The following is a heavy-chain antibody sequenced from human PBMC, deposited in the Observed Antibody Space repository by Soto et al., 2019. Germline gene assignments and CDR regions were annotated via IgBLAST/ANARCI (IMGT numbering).Heavy chain of an antibody. CDR2: INHSGST. CDR3: ARYDYGSGNDYNIDY. J-gene: IGHJ4*02. V-gene: IGHV4-34*01. D-gene: IGHD3-10*01. Sequence: SETLSLTCAVYGGSFSGYYWSWIRQPPGKGLEWIGEINHSGSTNYNPSLKSRVTISIDTSKNQFSLKQSSVTAADTAVYYCARYDYGSGNDYNIDYWGQGILVTV. CDR1: GGSFSGYY.